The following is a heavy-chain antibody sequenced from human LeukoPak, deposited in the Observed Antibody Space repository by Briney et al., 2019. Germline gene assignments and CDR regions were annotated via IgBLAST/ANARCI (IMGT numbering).Heavy chain of an antibody. CDR1: DYSISSGYY. Sequence: SETLSLTCAVSDYSISSGYYWGWIRQPPGEGLEWIGSIYHSGSTYYNPSLKTRVTISVDTSKNQFSLKLSSVTAADTAVYYCARQAARTPFDYWGQGTLVTVSS. CDR3: ARQAARTPFDY. V-gene: IGHV4-38-2*01. D-gene: IGHD6-6*01. CDR2: IYHSGST. J-gene: IGHJ4*02.